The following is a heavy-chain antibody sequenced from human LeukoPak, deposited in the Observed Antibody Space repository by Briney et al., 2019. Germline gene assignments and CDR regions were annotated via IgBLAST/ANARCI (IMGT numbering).Heavy chain of an antibody. V-gene: IGHV1-69*04. CDR2: IIPILGIA. CDR1: GGTFSSYA. Sequence: GASVKVSCKASGGTFSSYAISWVRQAPGQGLEWMGRIIPILGIANYAQKFQGRVTITADKSTSTAYMELSSLRSEDTAVYYCARYPRLYSGDGFDIWGQGTMVTVSS. D-gene: IGHD1-26*01. CDR3: ARYPRLYSGDGFDI. J-gene: IGHJ3*02.